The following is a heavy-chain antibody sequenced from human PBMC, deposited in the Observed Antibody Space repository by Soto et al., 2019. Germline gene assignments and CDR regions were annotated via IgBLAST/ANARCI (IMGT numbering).Heavy chain of an antibody. CDR2: IKQAGSEK. V-gene: IGHV3-7*01. Sequence: EVQLVESGGGLVQTGGSLRLSCAASGFTFSAYWMSWVRQAPGKGLEWVANIKQAGSEKYYVDSVYGRFIISRDDAKNSLFLQLTSLRVEDTAVYYCAREKRANGYFDYWGQGTLVTVSS. J-gene: IGHJ4*02. CDR3: AREKRANGYFDY. CDR1: GFTFSAYW. D-gene: IGHD6-25*01.